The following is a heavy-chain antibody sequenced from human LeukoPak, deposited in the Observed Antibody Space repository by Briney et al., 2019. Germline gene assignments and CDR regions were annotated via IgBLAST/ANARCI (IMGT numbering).Heavy chain of an antibody. D-gene: IGHD6-13*01. V-gene: IGHV4-34*01. CDR1: GGSFSGYY. J-gene: IGHJ6*03. CDR2: INHSGST. CDR3: ARLHRDSSSWPYYYYYMDV. Sequence: PSETLSLTCAVYGGSFSGYYWSWIRQPPGKGLEWIGEINHSGSTNYNPSLKSRVTISVDTSKNQFSLKLSSVTAADTAVYYCARLHRDSSSWPYYYYYMDVWGKGTTVTISS.